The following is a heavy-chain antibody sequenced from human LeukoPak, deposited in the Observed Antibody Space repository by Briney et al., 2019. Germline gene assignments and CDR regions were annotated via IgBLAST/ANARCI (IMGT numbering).Heavy chain of an antibody. J-gene: IGHJ1*01. CDR2: IYYSGST. CDR1: GGSISSGDYY. V-gene: IGHV4-30-4*08. D-gene: IGHD5-24*01. Sequence: PSQTLSLTCTVSGGSISSGDYYWSWIRQPPGKGLEWIGYIYYSGSTYYNPSLKSRVTISVDTSKNQFSLKLSSVTAADTAVYYCARDRVEMATLHAEYFQHWGQGTLVTVSS. CDR3: ARDRVEMATLHAEYFQH.